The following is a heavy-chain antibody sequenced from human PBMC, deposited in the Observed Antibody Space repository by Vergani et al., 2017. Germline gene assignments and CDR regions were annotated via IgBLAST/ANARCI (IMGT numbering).Heavy chain of an antibody. CDR2: IIPIFGTA. CDR1: GYTFTGYY. D-gene: IGHD6-19*01. J-gene: IGHJ4*02. CDR3: ARDRWGSGWYLDY. Sequence: QVQLVQSGAEVKKPGASVKVSCKASGYTFTGYYMHWVRQAPGQGLEWMGGIIPIFGTANYAQKFQGRVTITADESTSTAYMELSSLRSEDTAVYYCARDRWGSGWYLDYWGQGTLVTVSS. V-gene: IGHV1-69*01.